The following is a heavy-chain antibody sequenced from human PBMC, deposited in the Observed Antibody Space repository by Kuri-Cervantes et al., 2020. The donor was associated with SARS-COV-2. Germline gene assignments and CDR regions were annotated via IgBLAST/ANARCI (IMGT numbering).Heavy chain of an antibody. CDR1: GYTFTSYA. CDR3: ARDSGGITIFGVVISTYYYYGMDV. D-gene: IGHD3-3*01. V-gene: IGHV1-3*01. J-gene: IGHJ6*01. Sequence: ASVKVSCKASGYTFTSYAMHWVRQAPGQRLEWMGWINAGNGNTKYSQKFQGRVTMTRDTSTSTVYMELSSLRSEDTAVYYCARDSGGITIFGVVISTYYYYGMDVWGQGTRVTGSS. CDR2: INAGNGNT.